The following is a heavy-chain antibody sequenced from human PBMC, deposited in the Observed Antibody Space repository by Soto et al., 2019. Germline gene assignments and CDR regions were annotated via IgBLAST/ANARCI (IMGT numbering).Heavy chain of an antibody. D-gene: IGHD6-19*01. CDR1: GYTFTGYY. CDR2: VNPNSGGT. Sequence: ASVKVSCKASGYTFTGYYMHWVRQAPGQGLEWMGWVNPNSGGTNYAQKFQGWVTMTRDTSISTAYMELSRLRSDDTAVYYCATARVSIAVAGETEYYFDYWGQGTLVTVSS. J-gene: IGHJ4*02. CDR3: ATARVSIAVAGETEYYFDY. V-gene: IGHV1-2*04.